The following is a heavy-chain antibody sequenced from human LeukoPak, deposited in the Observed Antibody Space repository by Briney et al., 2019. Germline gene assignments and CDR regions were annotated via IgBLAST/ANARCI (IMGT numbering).Heavy chain of an antibody. CDR3: ATAYYYDSSGYYPLGY. J-gene: IGHJ4*02. V-gene: IGHV3-66*01. D-gene: IGHD3-22*01. Sequence: GGSLRLSCAASGFTVSSNYMSWVRQAPGKGLEWVSVIYSGGSTHYADSVKGRFTISRDNSKNTLYLQMNSLRAEDTAVYYCATAYYYDSSGYYPLGYWGQGTLVTVSS. CDR1: GFTVSSNY. CDR2: IYSGGST.